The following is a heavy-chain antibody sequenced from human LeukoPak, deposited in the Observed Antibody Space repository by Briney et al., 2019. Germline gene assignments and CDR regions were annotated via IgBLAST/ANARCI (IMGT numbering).Heavy chain of an antibody. Sequence: GGSLRLSCAASGFTFSSYAMSWVRQAPGKGLEWFSAISGSGGSTYYADSVKGRFTISRDNSKNTLYLQMNSLRAEDTAVYYCAKPQVWGSGSYRAAHFDYWGQGTLVTVSS. CDR2: ISGSGGST. CDR1: GFTFSSYA. CDR3: AKPQVWGSGSYRAAHFDY. V-gene: IGHV3-23*01. J-gene: IGHJ4*02. D-gene: IGHD3-10*01.